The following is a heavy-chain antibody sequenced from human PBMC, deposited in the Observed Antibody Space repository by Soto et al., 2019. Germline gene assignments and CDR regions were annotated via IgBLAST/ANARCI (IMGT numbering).Heavy chain of an antibody. V-gene: IGHV3-23*01. D-gene: IGHD6-19*01. CDR1: GFTFSSYA. CDR3: ASDSSGWSRGPAFDI. CDR2: ISGSGGST. J-gene: IGHJ3*02. Sequence: EVQLLESGGGLVQPGGSLRLSCAASGFTFSSYAVSWVRQAPGKGLESVSAISGSGGSTYYADSVKGRFTISRDNSKNTLYLQMNSLRAEDTAVYYCASDSSGWSRGPAFDIWGQGTMVTVSP.